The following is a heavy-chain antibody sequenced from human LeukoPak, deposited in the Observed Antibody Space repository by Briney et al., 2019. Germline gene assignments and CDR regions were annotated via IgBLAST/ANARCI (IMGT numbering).Heavy chain of an antibody. CDR1: GDSVSGYY. V-gene: IGHV4-59*02. CDR3: SRAGRGVAPNFDS. CDR2: IYYNGNT. J-gene: IGHJ4*02. Sequence: SETLSLTCIVSGDSVSGYYWNWIRQPPGKGLEWIGYIYYNGNTNYNPSLRSRVTILLDTSDNQFSLKLNSVTAADTAVYYCSRAGRGVAPNFDSWGQGTLVTVSS. D-gene: IGHD5-12*01.